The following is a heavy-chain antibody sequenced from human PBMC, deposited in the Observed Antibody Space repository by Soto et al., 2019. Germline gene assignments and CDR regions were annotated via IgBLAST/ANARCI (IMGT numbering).Heavy chain of an antibody. V-gene: IGHV3-21*01. Sequence: GGSLRLSCAASGFTFSSYSMNWVRQAPGKGLEWVSSISSSSSYIYYADSVKGRFTISRDNAKNSLYLQMNSLRAEDTAVYYCAREARMIAAHGMXVWGQGNTVTVAS. CDR1: GFTFSSYS. CDR3: AREARMIAAHGMXV. CDR2: ISSSSSYI. J-gene: IGHJ6*02. D-gene: IGHD2-15*01.